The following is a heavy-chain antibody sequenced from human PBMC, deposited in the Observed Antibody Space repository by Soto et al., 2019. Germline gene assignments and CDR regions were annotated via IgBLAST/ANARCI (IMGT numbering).Heavy chain of an antibody. CDR3: ARGRIRWKYYFDY. V-gene: IGHV4-34*01. Sequence: SETLSLTCAVYGGSFSGYYWSWIREPPGKGLEWIGEINHSGSTNYNPSLKSRVTISVDTSKSQFSLKLSSVTAADTAVYYCARGRIRWKYYFDYWGPGTLVTVSS. D-gene: IGHD4-17*01. CDR2: INHSGST. CDR1: GGSFSGYY. J-gene: IGHJ4*02.